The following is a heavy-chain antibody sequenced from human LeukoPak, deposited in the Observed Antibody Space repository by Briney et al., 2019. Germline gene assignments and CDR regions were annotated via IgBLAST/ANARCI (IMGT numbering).Heavy chain of an antibody. CDR2: IRTKAYGGTT. Sequence: GGSLRLSCTASGFTFGDYAMSWVRQAPGKGLEWVGFIRTKAYGGTTEYAASVKGRFTISRDDSKSIAYPQMNSLKTEDTAVYYCTRARLAGYCTSTSCYGGSYFDYWGQGTLVTVSS. J-gene: IGHJ4*02. V-gene: IGHV3-49*04. CDR3: TRARLAGYCTSTSCYGGSYFDY. D-gene: IGHD2-2*01. CDR1: GFTFGDYA.